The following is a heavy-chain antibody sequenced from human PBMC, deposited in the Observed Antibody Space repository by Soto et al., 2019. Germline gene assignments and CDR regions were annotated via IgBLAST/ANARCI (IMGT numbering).Heavy chain of an antibody. CDR3: ARVIAAAVNWFDP. D-gene: IGHD6-13*01. Sequence: QVQLQESGPGLVKPSGTLSLTCAVSGGSISSSNWWSWVRQPPGKGLEWIGEIYHSGSTNYNPSRKSRGTISVDKSKTQFSLKLSSVTAAYTAVYYCARVIAAAVNWFDPWGQGTLVTVSS. V-gene: IGHV4-4*02. CDR2: IYHSGST. J-gene: IGHJ5*02. CDR1: GGSISSSNW.